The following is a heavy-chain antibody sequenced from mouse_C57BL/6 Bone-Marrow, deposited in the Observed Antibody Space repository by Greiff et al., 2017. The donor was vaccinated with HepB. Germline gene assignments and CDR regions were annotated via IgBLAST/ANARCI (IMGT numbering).Heavy chain of an antibody. J-gene: IGHJ2*01. CDR3: AREGGYYGSSFDY. Sequence: RVEPGASVKIPCKASGYTFTDYNMDWVKQSHGKSLEWIGDINPNNGGTIYNQKFKGKATLTVDKSSSTAYMELRSLTSEDTAVYYCAREGGYYGSSFDYWGQGTTLTVSS. CDR1: GYTFTDYN. CDR2: INPNNGGT. V-gene: IGHV1-18*01. D-gene: IGHD1-1*01.